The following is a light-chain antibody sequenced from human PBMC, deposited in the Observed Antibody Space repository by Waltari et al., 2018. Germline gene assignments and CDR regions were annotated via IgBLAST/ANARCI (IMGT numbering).Light chain of an antibody. CDR3: QHYLRLPVT. V-gene: IGKV3-20*01. J-gene: IGKJ1*01. Sequence: EIVFTQVPGTLAFSLGGKATLSCRASQRVSRALAWYQQKPGQAPRLLIYGASTRATGIPDRFGGSGSGTDFSLTISRLEPEDFAVYYCQHYLRLPVTFGQGTKVEI. CDR2: GAS. CDR1: QRVSRA.